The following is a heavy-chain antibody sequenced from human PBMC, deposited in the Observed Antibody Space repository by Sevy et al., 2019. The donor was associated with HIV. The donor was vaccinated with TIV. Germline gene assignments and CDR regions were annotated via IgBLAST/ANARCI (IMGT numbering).Heavy chain of an antibody. D-gene: IGHD6-6*01. Sequence: SETLSLTCTVSGGSISSYYWSWIRQPPGKGLEWIGYIYYSGSTNYNPSLKSRVTISVDTSKNQFSLKLSSVTAADTAVYYWARDRIAAAGMDVWGQGTTVTVSS. V-gene: IGHV4-59*01. CDR1: GGSISSYY. J-gene: IGHJ6*02. CDR2: IYYSGST. CDR3: ARDRIAAAGMDV.